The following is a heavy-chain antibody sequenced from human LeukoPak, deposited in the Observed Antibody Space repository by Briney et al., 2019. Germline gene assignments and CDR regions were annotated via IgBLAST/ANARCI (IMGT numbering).Heavy chain of an antibody. J-gene: IGHJ3*02. CDR1: GGTFSSYA. Sequence: SVKVSCKASGGTFSSYAISWVRQAPGQGLEWMGGIIPIFGTANYAQKFQGRVTITADESTSTAYMELSSLRSEDTAVYYCARELNVSSSWFFAFDIWGQGTMVTVSS. CDR3: ARELNVSSSWFFAFDI. CDR2: IIPIFGTA. V-gene: IGHV1-69*13. D-gene: IGHD6-13*01.